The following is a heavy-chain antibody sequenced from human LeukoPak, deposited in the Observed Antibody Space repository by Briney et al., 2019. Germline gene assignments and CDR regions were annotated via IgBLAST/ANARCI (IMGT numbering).Heavy chain of an antibody. D-gene: IGHD6-19*01. CDR1: GFTFSSYG. CDR2: IWYDGSNK. Sequence: TGGSLRLSCAAPGFTFSSYGMHWVRQAPGKGLEWVAVIWYDGSNKYYADSVKGRFTISRDNSKNTLYLQMNSLRAEDTAVYYCARDGSSGWYWVDYWGQGTLVTVSS. J-gene: IGHJ4*02. CDR3: ARDGSSGWYWVDY. V-gene: IGHV3-33*01.